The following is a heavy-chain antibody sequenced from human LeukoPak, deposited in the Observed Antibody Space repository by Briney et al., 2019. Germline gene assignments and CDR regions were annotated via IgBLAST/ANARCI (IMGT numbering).Heavy chain of an antibody. J-gene: IGHJ4*02. V-gene: IGHV3-23*01. CDR2: ISGSGGST. Sequence: GGSLRLSCAASGFTFSSYAMSWVRQAPGKGLEWVSAISGSGGSTYYADSVKGRFTISRDNSKNTLYLQMNSLRAEDTAVYYCAKDRSWSSGGYYSFDYWGQGTLVTVSS. D-gene: IGHD3-22*01. CDR3: AKDRSWSSGGYYSFDY. CDR1: GFTFSSYA.